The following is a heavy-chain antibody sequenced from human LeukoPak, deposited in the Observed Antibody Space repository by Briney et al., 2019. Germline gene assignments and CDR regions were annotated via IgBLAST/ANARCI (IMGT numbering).Heavy chain of an antibody. J-gene: IGHJ4*02. Sequence: GASVKVSCKASGYTFTGHYMHWVRQAPGQGLEWMGWINPNSGGTNYAQKFQGRVTMTRDTSISTAYMELSRLRSDDTAVYYCARGPPPYYDILTGYIIMVGGYFDYWGQGTPVTVSS. V-gene: IGHV1-2*02. D-gene: IGHD3-9*01. CDR3: ARGPPPYYDILTGYIIMVGGYFDY. CDR2: INPNSGGT. CDR1: GYTFTGHY.